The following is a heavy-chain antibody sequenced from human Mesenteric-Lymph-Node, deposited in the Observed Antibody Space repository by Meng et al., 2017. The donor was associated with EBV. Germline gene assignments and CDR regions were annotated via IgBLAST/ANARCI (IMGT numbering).Heavy chain of an antibody. J-gene: IGHJ4*02. CDR1: GFTFSSYD. D-gene: IGHD3-10*01. V-gene: IGHV3-21*01. CDR3: ARGASFFDY. Sequence: EVQLVDSGGXLVKPGGSXRLSCAASGFTFSSYDMNWLRQAPGKGLELVSSVRSSNTYIYYADSVKGRFTISRDNAKNSVYLQMNSLRDEDTAVYYCARGASFFDYWGQGTLVTVSS. CDR2: VRSSNTYI.